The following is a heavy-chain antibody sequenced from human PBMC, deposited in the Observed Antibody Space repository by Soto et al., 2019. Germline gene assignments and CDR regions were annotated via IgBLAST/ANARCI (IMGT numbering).Heavy chain of an antibody. CDR2: ITPFSGDV. J-gene: IGHJ4*02. D-gene: IGHD1-26*01. CDR3: ASGGAGSGPFTWELPDH. V-gene: IGHV1-45*02. CDR1: GNTFTYRY. Sequence: QVQLVQSGAEVKKTGSTVTVSCKALGNTFTYRYLHWVRQATGQALEWMGWITPFSGDVHYAQKFQERVTITRDRSINTADMRMSSLRSEDTAMYYCASGGAGSGPFTWELPDHWGQGTLVTVSS.